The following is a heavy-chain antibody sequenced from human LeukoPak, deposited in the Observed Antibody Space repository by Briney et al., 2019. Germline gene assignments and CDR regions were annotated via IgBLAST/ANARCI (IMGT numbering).Heavy chain of an antibody. CDR1: GFTFSSYS. V-gene: IGHV3-48*02. CDR2: ISSSSSSI. CDR3: ARANYGGDY. D-gene: IGHD1-7*01. Sequence: GGSLRLSCAASGFTFSSYSMNWVRQAPGKGLEWVSYISSSSSSIYYADSVKGRFTISRDNAKNSLCLQMNSLRDGDTAVYYCARANYGGDYWGQGTLVTVSS. J-gene: IGHJ4*02.